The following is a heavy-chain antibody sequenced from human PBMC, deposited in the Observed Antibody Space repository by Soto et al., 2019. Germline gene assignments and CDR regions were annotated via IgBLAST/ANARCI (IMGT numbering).Heavy chain of an antibody. D-gene: IGHD3-22*01. CDR2: INPNSGGT. CDR1: GYTFAGYY. Sequence: GASVKLSCKASGYTFAGYYMHWVRQAPGQGLEWMGWINPNSGGTNYAQKFQGWVTMTRDTSISTAYMELSRLRSDDTAVYYCARDLFSSTKPKTSHYYDSSGSPAAGDYWGQGTLVTVSS. CDR3: ARDLFSSTKPKTSHYYDSSGSPAAGDY. V-gene: IGHV1-2*04. J-gene: IGHJ4*02.